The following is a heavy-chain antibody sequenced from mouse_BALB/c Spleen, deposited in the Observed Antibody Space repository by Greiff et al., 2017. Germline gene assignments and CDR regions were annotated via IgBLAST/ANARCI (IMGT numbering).Heavy chain of an antibody. D-gene: IGHD2-12*01. Sequence: VQRVESGPGLVAPSQSLSITCTVSGFSLTGYGVNWGRQPPGKGLEWLGMIWGDGSTDYHSALKSRLSIIKDNSTSHFFLKMNSLNTDDAAGYYCARSYYSDGSLAAMDYWGQGTSVTVSS. CDR2: IWGDGST. CDR1: GFSLTGYG. J-gene: IGHJ4*01. CDR3: ARSYYSDGSLAAMDY. V-gene: IGHV2-6-7*01.